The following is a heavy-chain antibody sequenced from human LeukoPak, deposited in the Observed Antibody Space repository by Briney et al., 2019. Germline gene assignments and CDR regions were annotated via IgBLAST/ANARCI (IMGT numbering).Heavy chain of an antibody. J-gene: IGHJ6*02. CDR1: GGSISGYY. Sequence: SETLSLTCTVSGGSISGYYWSWLRQPPGKGLEWIGYLYYDGSTTYNPSLKSRVTISGDTSKNQFSLKLSSVTAADTAVYYCARETYYYGMDVWGQGTTVTVSS. CDR2: LYYDGST. CDR3: ARETYYYGMDV. V-gene: IGHV4-59*01.